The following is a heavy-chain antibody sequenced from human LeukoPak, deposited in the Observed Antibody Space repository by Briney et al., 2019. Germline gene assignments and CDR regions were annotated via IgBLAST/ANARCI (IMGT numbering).Heavy chain of an antibody. J-gene: IGHJ4*02. CDR1: GGSFSGYY. CDR2: IYTSGST. Sequence: SETLSLTCAVYGGSFSGYYWSWIRQPAGKGLEWIGRIYTSGSTNYNPSLKSRVTISVDTSKNQFSLKLSSVTAADTAVYYCARTVRGASDYWGQGTLVTVSS. D-gene: IGHD3-10*01. CDR3: ARTVRGASDY. V-gene: IGHV4-59*10.